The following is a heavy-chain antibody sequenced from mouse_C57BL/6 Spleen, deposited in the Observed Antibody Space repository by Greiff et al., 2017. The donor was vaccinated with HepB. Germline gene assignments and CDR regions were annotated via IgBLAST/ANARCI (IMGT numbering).Heavy chain of an antibody. CDR3: ARRGSYYYFFDY. Sequence: VQLKESGPELVKPGASVKIPCKASGYTFTDYNMDWVKQSHGKSLEWIGDINPNNGGTIYNQKFKGKATLTVDKSSSTAYMELRSLTSEDTAVYYCARRGSYYYFFDYWGQGTTLTVSS. CDR1: GYTFTDYN. CDR2: INPNNGGT. D-gene: IGHD1-1*01. J-gene: IGHJ2*01. V-gene: IGHV1-18*01.